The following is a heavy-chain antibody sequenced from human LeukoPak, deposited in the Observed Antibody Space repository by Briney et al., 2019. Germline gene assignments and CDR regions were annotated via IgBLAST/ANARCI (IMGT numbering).Heavy chain of an antibody. CDR1: GGTFSSYA. CDR3: ARAPPKGRAGYYYYGMDV. Sequence: EASVKVSCTASGGTFSSYAISWVRQAPGQGLEWMGGIIPIFGTANYAQRFQGRVTITADESTSTAYMELSSLRSEDTAVYYCARAPPKGRAGYYYYGMDVWGQGTTVTVSS. CDR2: IIPIFGTA. J-gene: IGHJ6*02. V-gene: IGHV1-69*13.